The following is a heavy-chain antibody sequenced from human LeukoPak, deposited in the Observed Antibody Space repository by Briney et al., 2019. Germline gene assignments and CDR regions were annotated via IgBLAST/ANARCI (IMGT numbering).Heavy chain of an antibody. Sequence: ASVKVFCKASGYTFTGYYMHWVRQAPGQGLEWMGWINPNSGGTNYAQKFQGWVTMTRDTSISTAYMELSRLRSDDTAVYYCALAAAAAPFDYWGQGTLVTVSS. J-gene: IGHJ4*02. CDR1: GYTFTGYY. CDR3: ALAAAAAPFDY. D-gene: IGHD6-25*01. V-gene: IGHV1-2*04. CDR2: INPNSGGT.